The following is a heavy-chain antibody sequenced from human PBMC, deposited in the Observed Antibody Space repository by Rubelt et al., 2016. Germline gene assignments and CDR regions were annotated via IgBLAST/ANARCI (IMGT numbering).Heavy chain of an antibody. J-gene: IGHJ4*02. Sequence: VQLQESGPGLVKPSQTLSLTCTVSGGSISSGGYYWSWIRQHPGKGLEWIGYIYYSESTYYNPSLKSRVTISVDTSKNQFSLKLSSVTAADTAVYYCARGKRITMVRGGYYFDYWGQGTLVTVSS. D-gene: IGHD3-10*01. CDR3: ARGKRITMVRGGYYFDY. CDR2: IYYSEST. CDR1: GGSISSGGYY. V-gene: IGHV4-31*03.